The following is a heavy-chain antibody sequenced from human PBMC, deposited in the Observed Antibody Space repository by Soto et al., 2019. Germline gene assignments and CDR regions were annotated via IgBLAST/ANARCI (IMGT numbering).Heavy chain of an antibody. J-gene: IGHJ6*02. D-gene: IGHD3-10*01. CDR1: GGSINTYY. Sequence: QVQLQESGPGLVKPSETLSLTCTASGGSINTYYWNWIRQSPGKGLEWIGYIYYTGNTKYNPSLESXXTXSXXTYKKQLFLKLNSVTPADTAVYYCAGGPYYFGLDVWGQGTTVTVSS. CDR3: AGGPYYFGLDV. V-gene: IGHV4-59*01. CDR2: IYYTGNT.